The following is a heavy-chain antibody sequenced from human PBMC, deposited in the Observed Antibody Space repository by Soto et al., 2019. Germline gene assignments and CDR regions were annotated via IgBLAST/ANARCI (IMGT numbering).Heavy chain of an antibody. CDR2: ISSSSSTI. CDR3: ARDLLGYDFWSGAMDV. D-gene: IGHD3-3*01. J-gene: IGHJ6*04. Sequence: GGSLRLSCAASGFTFSSYSMNWVRQAPGKGLEWVSYISSSSSTIYYADSVKGRFTISRDNAKNSLYLQMNSLRAEDTAVYYCARDLLGYDFWSGAMDVWGKGTTVTVSS. CDR1: GFTFSSYS. V-gene: IGHV3-48*01.